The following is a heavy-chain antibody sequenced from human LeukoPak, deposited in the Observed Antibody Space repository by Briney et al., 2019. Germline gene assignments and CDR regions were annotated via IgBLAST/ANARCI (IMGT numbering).Heavy chain of an antibody. D-gene: IGHD1-26*01. V-gene: IGHV4-39*01. CDR2: IYYSGST. CDR1: GGSISSDSYY. CDR3: ASSGSYRVDY. Sequence: NPSETLSLTCTVSGGSISSDSYYWAWIRQPPGKGLEWIASIYYSGSTYYNPSLKSRVTMSVDTSRNQFSLKLNSVTAADTAVYYCASSGSYRVDYWGQGTLVTVSS. J-gene: IGHJ4*02.